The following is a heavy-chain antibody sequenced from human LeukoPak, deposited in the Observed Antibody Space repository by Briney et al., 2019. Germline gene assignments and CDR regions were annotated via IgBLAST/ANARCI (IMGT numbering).Heavy chain of an antibody. CDR3: ARNILFAFDI. Sequence: PGGSLRLSCAASGFIVSSNYMSWVRQAPGKGLEWVSVIYSGGATYYADSVKGRFTISRDNSKNTLYLQVNSLRAEDTAMYYCARNILFAFDIWGRGTMVTVSS. D-gene: IGHD2/OR15-2a*01. J-gene: IGHJ3*02. V-gene: IGHV3-53*01. CDR2: IYSGGAT. CDR1: GFIVSSNY.